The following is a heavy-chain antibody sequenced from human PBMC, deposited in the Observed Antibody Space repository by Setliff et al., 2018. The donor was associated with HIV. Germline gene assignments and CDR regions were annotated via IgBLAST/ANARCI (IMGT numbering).Heavy chain of an antibody. Sequence: PGESLKISCKGSGYSFTTYWIGWVRQMPGKDLEWMGIIYPYDSDTRYSPSFQGQVIISADKSISTAYVQWSGLKASDTAMYYCARRPYYDSWSGHQAFDIWGQGTMVTV. CDR1: GYSFTTYW. J-gene: IGHJ3*02. CDR3: ARRPYYDSWSGHQAFDI. CDR2: IYPYDSDT. V-gene: IGHV5-51*01. D-gene: IGHD3-3*01.